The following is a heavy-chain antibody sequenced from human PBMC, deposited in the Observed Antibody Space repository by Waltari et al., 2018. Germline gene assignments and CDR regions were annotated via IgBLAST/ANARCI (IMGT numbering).Heavy chain of an antibody. D-gene: IGHD3-22*01. CDR1: GGSVSSGLHY. CDR2: TYHSGTT. V-gene: IGHV4-30-4*08. CDR3: ARVVKYYDSFGFPSDYLDV. Sequence: QVQLRESGPGLVKPSQTLSLTCSVSGGSVSSGLHYWSWNRQSPGKGLAWIGYTYHSGTTYYNPSLRGRLTLSVDTSNYQSSLKLTSVTAADTAVYYCARVVKYYDSFGFPSDYLDVWGKGTTVIVSS. J-gene: IGHJ6*03.